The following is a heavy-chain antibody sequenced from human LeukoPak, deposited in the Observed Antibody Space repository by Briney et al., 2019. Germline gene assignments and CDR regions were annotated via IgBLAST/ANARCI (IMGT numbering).Heavy chain of an antibody. CDR1: GFTFSTYA. V-gene: IGHV3-30*01. D-gene: IGHD1-14*01. CDR3: ARDLGGTTEVNWFDP. J-gene: IGHJ5*02. Sequence: GGSLRLSCAASGFTFSTYAMHWVRQAPGKGLEGVAIISYGGSKTDYADSVKGRFTISRDNSKNTMYLQMNSLRAEDTAVYYCARDLGGTTEVNWFDPWGQGTLVTVSS. CDR2: ISYGGSKT.